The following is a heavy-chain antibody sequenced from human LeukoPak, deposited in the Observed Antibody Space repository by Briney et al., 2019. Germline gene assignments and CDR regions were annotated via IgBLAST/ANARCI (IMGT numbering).Heavy chain of an antibody. CDR3: ARGYYYDSSGYFLDF. V-gene: IGHV4-59*01. J-gene: IGHJ4*02. CDR1: GGSISTYY. CDR2: IYYSGIT. D-gene: IGHD3-22*01. Sequence: SETLSLTCTVSGGSISTYYWSWIRQPPGRGLEWIGYIYYSGITKYNPSLKSRVTISVDTSTNQFSLRLSSVTAADTAVYYCARGYYYDSSGYFLDFWGQGTLVTVSS.